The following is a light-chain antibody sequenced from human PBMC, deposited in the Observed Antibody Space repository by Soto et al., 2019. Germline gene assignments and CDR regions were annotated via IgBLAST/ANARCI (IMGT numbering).Light chain of an antibody. CDR2: KAS. CDR3: QHYNSYSEA. Sequence: DIQMTQSPSTLSASVGDRVTITCRASQNIRSWMAWYQQKPGKAPRLLIYKASSLQSGVPSRFSGSGSGTEFTLTISSLQPDDFATYYCQHYNSYSEAFGQGTMADVK. V-gene: IGKV1-5*03. J-gene: IGKJ1*01. CDR1: QNIRSW.